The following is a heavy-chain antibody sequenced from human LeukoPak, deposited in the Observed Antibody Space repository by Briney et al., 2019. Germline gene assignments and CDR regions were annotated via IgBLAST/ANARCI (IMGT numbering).Heavy chain of an antibody. V-gene: IGHV1-8*02. CDR2: MNPNSGNT. J-gene: IGHJ4*02. CDR1: GYPFSAHF. Sequence: ASVKVSCKASGYPFSAHFLNWVRQATGQGLEWMGWMNPNSGNTGYAQKFQGRVTMTRNTSISTAYMELSSLRSEDTAVYYCARVLSRFTMIVVALGYWGQGTLVTVSS. CDR3: ARVLSRFTMIVVALGY. D-gene: IGHD3-22*01.